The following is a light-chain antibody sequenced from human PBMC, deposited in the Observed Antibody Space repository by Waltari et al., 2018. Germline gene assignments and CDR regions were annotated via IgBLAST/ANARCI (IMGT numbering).Light chain of an antibody. J-gene: IGKJ3*01. CDR1: QSVNSY. V-gene: IGKV3-11*01. Sequence: VLTQSPATLSLSPGDRATLSCRANQSVNSYLAWYQQKVGQPPRRLIYDTSNRATGIPARFSGSGSGTDFSLTISSLEPEDFAIYYCQQRSNWPPVFTFGPGTKVDFK. CDR2: DTS. CDR3: QQRSNWPPVFT.